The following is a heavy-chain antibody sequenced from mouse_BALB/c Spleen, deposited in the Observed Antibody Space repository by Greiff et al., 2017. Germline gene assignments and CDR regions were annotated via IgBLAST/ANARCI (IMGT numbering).Heavy chain of an antibody. CDR3: ARLYGNYYAMDY. Sequence: EVQGVESGGGLVQPGGSLKLSCAASGFTFSSYTMSWVRQTPEKRLEWVAYISNGGGSTYYPDTVKGRFTISRDNAKNTLYLQMSSLKSEDTAMYYCARLYGNYYAMDYWGQGTSVTVSS. D-gene: IGHD2-10*02. J-gene: IGHJ4*01. V-gene: IGHV5-12-2*01. CDR1: GFTFSSYT. CDR2: ISNGGGST.